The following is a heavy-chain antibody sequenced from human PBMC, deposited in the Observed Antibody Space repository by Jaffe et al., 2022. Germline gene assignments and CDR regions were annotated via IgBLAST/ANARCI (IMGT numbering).Heavy chain of an antibody. CDR1: GGTFSSYT. CDR3: ARDQFGEFDNWFDP. CDR2: IIPILGIA. J-gene: IGHJ5*02. V-gene: IGHV1-69*08. D-gene: IGHD3-10*01. Sequence: QVQLVQSGAEVKKPGSSVKVSCKASGGTFSSYTISWVRQAPGQGLEWMGRIIPILGIANYAQKFQGRVTITADKSTSTAYMELSSLRSEDTAVYYCARDQFGEFDNWFDPWGQGTLVTVSS.